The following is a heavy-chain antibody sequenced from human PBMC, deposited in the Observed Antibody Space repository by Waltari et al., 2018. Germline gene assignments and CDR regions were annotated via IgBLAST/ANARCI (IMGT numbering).Heavy chain of an antibody. V-gene: IGHV4-30-2*01. CDR2: IYHSGST. D-gene: IGHD6-19*01. J-gene: IGHJ4*02. Sequence: QLQLQESGSGLVKPSQTLSLTCAVSGGSISIGGYSWRWIRQPPGKGLEWIGYIYHSGSTYYNPSLKSRVTISVERSKSQFSLKLSSVTAADTAVYYCARAVAGYPVDYWGQGTLVTVSS. CDR3: ARAVAGYPVDY. CDR1: GGSISIGGYS.